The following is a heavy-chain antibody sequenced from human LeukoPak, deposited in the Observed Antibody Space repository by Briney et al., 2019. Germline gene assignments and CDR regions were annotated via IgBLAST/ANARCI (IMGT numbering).Heavy chain of an antibody. Sequence: PGGSLRLSCAASGFTFSDYYVSWIRQAPGKGLEWVSYISSSGSTIYYADSVKGRFTISRDNAKNSLYLQMNSLRAEDTAVYYCARDTVTMVRGVIRTYLNYYGMDVWGQGTTVTVSS. CDR3: ARDTVTMVRGVIRTYLNYYGMDV. D-gene: IGHD3-10*01. J-gene: IGHJ6*02. CDR1: GFTFSDYY. V-gene: IGHV3-11*01. CDR2: ISSSGSTI.